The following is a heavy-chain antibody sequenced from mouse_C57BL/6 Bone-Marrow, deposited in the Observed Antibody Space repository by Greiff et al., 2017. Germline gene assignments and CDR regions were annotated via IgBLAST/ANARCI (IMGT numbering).Heavy chain of an antibody. CDR3: ARMGYSKGGNY. D-gene: IGHD2-5*01. CDR2: IDPANGNT. CDR1: GFNIKNTY. V-gene: IGHV14-3*01. Sequence: VQLQQSVAELVRPGASVKLSCTASGFNIKNTYMPWVKQRPEQGLEWIGRIDPANGNTKYAPKFQGKATITADTSSNTAYLQLSSLTSEDTASYYCARMGYSKGGNYWGQGTTLTVSS. J-gene: IGHJ2*01.